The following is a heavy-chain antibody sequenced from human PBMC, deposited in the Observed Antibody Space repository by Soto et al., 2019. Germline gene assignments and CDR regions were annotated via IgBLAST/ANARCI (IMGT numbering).Heavy chain of an antibody. V-gene: IGHV4-61*08. CDR1: AFSGNGADCY. Sequence: LVTLSLTCPVSAFSGNGADCYWRWIRQPPGKGLEWIGYIYYTGSTKYNPSLESRVTISLDTSRNQFSLKLSSVTAADTAVFYCAREYSNSPEAFDYWGQGALVTVFS. J-gene: IGHJ4*02. D-gene: IGHD6-6*01. CDR3: AREYSNSPEAFDY. CDR2: IYYTGST.